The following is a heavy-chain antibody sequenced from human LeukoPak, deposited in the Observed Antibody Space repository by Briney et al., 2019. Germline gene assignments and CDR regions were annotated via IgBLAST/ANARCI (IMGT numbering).Heavy chain of an antibody. CDR2: IYPGDSDT. CDR1: GYSFTTYW. V-gene: IGHV5-51*01. CDR3: ARGTLFEIDY. D-gene: IGHD2-21*01. Sequence: GESLKISCKGSGYSFTTYWIGWVRQMPGKGLDWMGIIYPGDSDTRYSPSFQGQVTISVDKSINTVYLQWSSLKASDTAMYYCARGTLFEIDYWGQGTLVTVPS. J-gene: IGHJ4*02.